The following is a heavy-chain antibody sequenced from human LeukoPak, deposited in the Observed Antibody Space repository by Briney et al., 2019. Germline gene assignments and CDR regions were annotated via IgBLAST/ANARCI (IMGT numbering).Heavy chain of an antibody. D-gene: IGHD3-22*01. J-gene: IGHJ3*02. CDR3: ARDISSGYYDAFDI. Sequence: GGSLRLSCAASGFTVSSNYISWVRQAPGKGLEWVSIIYSGGSAYYADSVKGRFTISRDNSKNTLYLQMNSLRSEDTAVYYCARDISSGYYDAFDIWGQGAMVTVSS. CDR1: GFTVSSNY. V-gene: IGHV3-66*01. CDR2: IYSGGSA.